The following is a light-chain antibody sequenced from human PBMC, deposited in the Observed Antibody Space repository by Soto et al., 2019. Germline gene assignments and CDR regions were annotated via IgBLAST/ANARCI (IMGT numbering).Light chain of an antibody. Sequence: DIQMTQSPSSLSASVGDRVTISCRASQTISTYLHWYQQKPGKAPKFLIYGASTLQSGVPSRFTGSGSGTDFTLTVNSLQAEDFATYYCQQSYTSPTTFGQGTRLEIK. CDR3: QQSYTSPTT. V-gene: IGKV1-39*01. CDR1: QTISTY. J-gene: IGKJ5*01. CDR2: GAS.